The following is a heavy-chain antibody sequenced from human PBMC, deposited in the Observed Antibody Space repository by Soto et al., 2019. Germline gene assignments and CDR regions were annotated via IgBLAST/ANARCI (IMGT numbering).Heavy chain of an antibody. D-gene: IGHD2-8*01. V-gene: IGHV1-46*01. Sequence: ASVKVSCKASGYTFTSYYMHWVRQAPGQGLEWMGIINPSGGSTSYAKKFPGRVTMTRDTSTSTVYMELSSLRSEDTAVYYCARTNRPNYYYYGMDVWGQGTTVTVSS. CDR2: INPSGGST. J-gene: IGHJ6*02. CDR3: ARTNRPNYYYYGMDV. CDR1: GYTFTSYY.